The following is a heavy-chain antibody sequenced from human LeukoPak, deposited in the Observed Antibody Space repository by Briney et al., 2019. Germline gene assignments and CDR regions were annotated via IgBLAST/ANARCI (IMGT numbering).Heavy chain of an antibody. Sequence: SETLSLTCTVSGDSISSDNYFWSWIRQPAGKGLEWIGRIYTSGNTNYNPSLKSRVTMSVDTSKNQFSLRLSSVTAADTAVYYCARGRRKGYVWGSYRLGYFDYWGQGTLVTVSS. V-gene: IGHV4-61*02. J-gene: IGHJ4*02. D-gene: IGHD3-16*02. CDR3: ARGRRKGYVWGSYRLGYFDY. CDR1: GDSISSDNYF. CDR2: IYTSGNT.